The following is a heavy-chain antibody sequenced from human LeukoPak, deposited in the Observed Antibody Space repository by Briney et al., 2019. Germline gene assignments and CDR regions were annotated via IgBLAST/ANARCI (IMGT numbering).Heavy chain of an antibody. Sequence: GGSLRLSCAASGFTFSSYSMNWVRQAPGKGLEAVSYISSSTNTIYYADSVKGRFTISRDNAKNSLFLQMNSLRDEDTAVYYCARGGYGANDDAFDIWGQGTMVTVSS. J-gene: IGHJ3*02. CDR1: GFTFSSYS. CDR2: ISSSTNTI. V-gene: IGHV3-48*02. CDR3: ARGGYGANDDAFDI. D-gene: IGHD4-23*01.